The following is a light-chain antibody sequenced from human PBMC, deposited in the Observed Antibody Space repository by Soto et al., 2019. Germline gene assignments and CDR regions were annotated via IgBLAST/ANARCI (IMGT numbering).Light chain of an antibody. CDR3: CSYSGSNYV. CDR1: SSDVGNYNL. Sequence: QSVLTQPASVSGAPGQSITISCTGTSSDVGNYNLVSWYQHHPGKAPKLMIYEVSKRPSGVSNRFSGSKSGDTASLTISDLLAVFEADYYCCSYSGSNYVFATLTNVTV. V-gene: IGLV2-23*02. CDR2: EVS. J-gene: IGLJ1*01.